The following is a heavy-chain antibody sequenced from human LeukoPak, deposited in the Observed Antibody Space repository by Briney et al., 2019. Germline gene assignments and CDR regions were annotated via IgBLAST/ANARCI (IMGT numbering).Heavy chain of an antibody. CDR1: GINFRSSG. J-gene: IGHJ4*02. CDR3: AREGGRAAAGRFDY. V-gene: IGHV3-30*02. CDR2: IQNDGSDK. Sequence: PGGSLRLSCAASGINFRSSGMHWVRQAPGKGLEWVTFIQNDGSDKSYAASVKGRFTISRDNSKNTVYLHMNSLRADDTALYYCAREGGRAAAGRFDYWGQGTPVTVSS. D-gene: IGHD6-13*01.